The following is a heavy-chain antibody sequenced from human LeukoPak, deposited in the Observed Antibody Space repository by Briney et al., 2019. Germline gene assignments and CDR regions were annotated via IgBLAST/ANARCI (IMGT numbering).Heavy chain of an antibody. J-gene: IGHJ4*02. CDR1: GFTFSNYA. Sequence: GGSLRLSCAASGFTFSNYAMNWVRQAAGKGLEWVSTIGSSGGSTYYADSVKGRFTISRDNSKNTLYLQMNSLRAEDTAVYYCAKVFRDGYNYPFDYWGQGTLVTVSS. CDR3: AKVFRDGYNYPFDY. D-gene: IGHD5-24*01. V-gene: IGHV3-23*01. CDR2: IGSSGGST.